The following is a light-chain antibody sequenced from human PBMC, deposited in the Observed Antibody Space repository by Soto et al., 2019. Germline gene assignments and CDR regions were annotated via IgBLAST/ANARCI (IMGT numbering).Light chain of an antibody. CDR2: GAS. J-gene: IGKJ5*01. CDR3: QHYTLYSAP. V-gene: IGKV1-5*01. Sequence: RLTQSPSSLSASVGDTVTISCRARQDISTYLAWYQQKPGKAPTLLIFGASSLHNGVPPRFAGSGSGSEFTLTINRLQPDDFANYFCQHYTLYSAPFGQGTRV. CDR1: QDISTY.